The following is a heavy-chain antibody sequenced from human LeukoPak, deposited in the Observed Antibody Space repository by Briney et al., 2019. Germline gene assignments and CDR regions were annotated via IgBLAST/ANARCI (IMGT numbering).Heavy chain of an antibody. CDR3: ATSHDSSGNN. CDR1: GFAFSSYW. CDR2: INQDGGAK. J-gene: IGHJ4*02. Sequence: GGSLRLSCAASGFAFSSYWMAWVRQAPGKGLEWVGNINQDGGAKFSVDSVKGRFTISRDNARNSLYLQMNNLRVEDTGIYYCATSHDSSGNNWGQGTLVTVSS. D-gene: IGHD3-22*01. V-gene: IGHV3-7*01.